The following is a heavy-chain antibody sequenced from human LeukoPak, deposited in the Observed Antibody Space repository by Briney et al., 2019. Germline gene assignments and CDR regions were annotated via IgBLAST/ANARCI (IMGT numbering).Heavy chain of an antibody. D-gene: IGHD6-19*01. Sequence: GGSLRLSCATSGFTFSSSGMSWVRQAPGRGLEWISAISGDDGSTYHVDSVKGRFTISRDNSKNTLYLQMNSLRAEDTAVYYCAKIAVTSNLDYWGQGTLVTVSS. CDR3: AKIAVTSNLDY. J-gene: IGHJ4*02. CDR1: GFTFSSSG. CDR2: ISGDDGST. V-gene: IGHV3-23*01.